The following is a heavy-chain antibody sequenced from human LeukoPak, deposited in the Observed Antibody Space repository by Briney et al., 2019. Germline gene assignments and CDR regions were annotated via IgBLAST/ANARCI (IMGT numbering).Heavy chain of an antibody. CDR3: ARDASRIQLWPL. J-gene: IGHJ4*02. D-gene: IGHD5-18*01. CDR1: GGSITSSSYY. Sequence: SETLSLTCTVSGGSITSSSYYWGWIRQPPGKGLEWIGSIYYSGSTHYSPSLKSRVTISVDMSKDQFSLKLSSVTAADTAIYYCARDASRIQLWPLWGQGTLVTVSS. V-gene: IGHV4-39*07. CDR2: IYYSGST.